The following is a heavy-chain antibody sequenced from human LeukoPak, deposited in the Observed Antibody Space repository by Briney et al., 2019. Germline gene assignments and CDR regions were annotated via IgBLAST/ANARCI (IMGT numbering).Heavy chain of an antibody. CDR1: GGSSSIYY. Sequence: KPSETLSLTCSVWGGSSSIYYWICIRQPPGKGLEWIGYIYYSGNTNYNPSLKSLVTISVDTSKTQFSLKLSSVTAAATAVYYCARTAYNSYGSGSYTDYWGQGTLVTVSS. CDR3: ARTAYNSYGSGSYTDY. CDR2: IYYSGNT. D-gene: IGHD3-10*01. V-gene: IGHV4-59*01. J-gene: IGHJ4*02.